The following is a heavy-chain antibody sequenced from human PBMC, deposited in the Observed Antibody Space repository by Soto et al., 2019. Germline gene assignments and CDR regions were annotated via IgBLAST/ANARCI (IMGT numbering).Heavy chain of an antibody. D-gene: IGHD2-15*01. CDR3: VRGGGGGLFDP. CDR1: GFTFGDSY. J-gene: IGHJ5*02. CDR2: ISPGSGYP. V-gene: IGHV3-11*06. Sequence: PGGSLRLSCAGSGFTFGDSYMSWIRQAPGKGLEWLSYISPGSGYPAYADSVKGRFTISRDNARRSLFLQITSLTAEDTAMYYCVRGGGGGLFDPWGQGTMVTVSS.